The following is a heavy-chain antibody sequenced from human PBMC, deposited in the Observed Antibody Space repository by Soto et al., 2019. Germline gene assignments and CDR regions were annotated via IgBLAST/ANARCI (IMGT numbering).Heavy chain of an antibody. D-gene: IGHD4-17*01. CDR1: GGSISSGDYY. V-gene: IGHV4-30-4*01. CDR3: ARGDDYGGNSVDY. CDR2: IYYSGST. J-gene: IGHJ4*02. Sequence: QVQLQESGPGLVKPSQTLSLTCTVSGGSISSGDYYWGWIRQPPGKGLEWIGYIYYSGSTYYNPSLKSRVTISVDTSKNQFSLKLSSVTAADTAVYYCARGDDYGGNSVDYWGQGTLVTVSS.